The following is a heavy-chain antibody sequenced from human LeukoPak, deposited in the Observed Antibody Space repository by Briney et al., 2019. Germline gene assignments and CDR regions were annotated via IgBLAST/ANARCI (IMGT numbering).Heavy chain of an antibody. CDR1: GYSISSGYY. CDR3: ARRIFGVVANYFDY. D-gene: IGHD3-3*01. J-gene: IGHJ4*02. Sequence: SSETLSLTCAVSGYSISSGYYWGWIRPPPGKGLEGIGSIYHSGSTYYNPSLKSRVTISVDTSKNQFSLKLSSVTAAGTAVYYCARRIFGVVANYFDYWGQGTLVTVSS. CDR2: IYHSGST. V-gene: IGHV4-38-2*01.